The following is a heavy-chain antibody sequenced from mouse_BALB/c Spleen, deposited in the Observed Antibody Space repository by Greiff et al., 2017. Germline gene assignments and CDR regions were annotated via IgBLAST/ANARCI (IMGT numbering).Heavy chain of an antibody. D-gene: IGHD2-4*01. CDR1: GYSFTSYW. CDR3: ARSSMITTRAMDY. V-gene: IGHV1S126*01. J-gene: IGHJ4*01. CDR2: IDPSDSET. Sequence: QVQLQQSGPQLVRPGASVKISCKASGYSFTSYWMHWVNQRPGQGLEWIGMIDPSDSETRLNQKFKDKATLTVDKSSSTAYMQLSSPTSEDSAVYYCARSSMITTRAMDYWGQGTSVTVSS.